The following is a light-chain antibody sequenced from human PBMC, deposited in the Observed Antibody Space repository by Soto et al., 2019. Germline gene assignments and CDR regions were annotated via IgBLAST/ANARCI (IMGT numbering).Light chain of an antibody. J-gene: IGLJ2*01. CDR3: SSYTSSSPPVV. CDR1: SSDVGGYTY. V-gene: IGLV2-14*01. CDR2: EVT. Sequence: QSALTQPASVSGSPGQSITISCTGTSSDVGGYTYVSWYQQYPGKVPKLMIYEVTNRPSGVSNRFSGSKSGNTASLTISGLQAEDEADYYCSSYTSSSPPVVFGGGTKLTVL.